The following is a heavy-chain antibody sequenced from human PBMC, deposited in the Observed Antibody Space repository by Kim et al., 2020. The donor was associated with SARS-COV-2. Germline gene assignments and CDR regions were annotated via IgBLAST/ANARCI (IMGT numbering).Heavy chain of an antibody. CDR3: AKDIGENYYDTYYFDY. V-gene: IGHV3-9*01. D-gene: IGHD3-22*01. CDR2: ISWNSGSI. CDR1: GFTFEDYA. Sequence: GGSLRLSCAASGFTFEDYAMHWVRQAPGKGLEWVSGISWNSGSIGYADSVKGRFTISRDNAKNSLYLQMNSLRAEDTALYYCAKDIGENYYDTYYFDYWGQGTLVTVSS. J-gene: IGHJ4*02.